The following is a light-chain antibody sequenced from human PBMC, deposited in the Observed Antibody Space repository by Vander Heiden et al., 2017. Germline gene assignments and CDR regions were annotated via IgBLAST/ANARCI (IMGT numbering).Light chain of an antibody. J-gene: IGKJ3*01. CDR1: QSVSSSY. CDR3: QQYGSSPFT. V-gene: IGKV3-20*01. Sequence: ELVLTPSPRTLSLSPGERATLSCRASQSVSSSYLAWYQQKPGQAPRLLIYGASSRATGIPDRFSGSGSGTDFTLTISRLEPEDFAAYYCQQYGSSPFTFGPGTKVDIK. CDR2: GAS.